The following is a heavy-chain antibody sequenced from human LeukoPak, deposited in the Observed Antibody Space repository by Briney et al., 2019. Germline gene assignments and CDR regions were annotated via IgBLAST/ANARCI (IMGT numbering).Heavy chain of an antibody. Sequence: SCKASGGTFSSYAMSWVRQAPGKGLEWVLAISGSGGSTYYADSVKGRFTISRDNSKNTLYLQMNSLRAEDTAVYYCAKGGYSYGPNIDYWGQGTLVTVSS. CDR3: AKGGYSYGPNIDY. CDR1: GGTFSSYA. V-gene: IGHV3-23*01. J-gene: IGHJ4*02. D-gene: IGHD5-18*01. CDR2: ISGSGGST.